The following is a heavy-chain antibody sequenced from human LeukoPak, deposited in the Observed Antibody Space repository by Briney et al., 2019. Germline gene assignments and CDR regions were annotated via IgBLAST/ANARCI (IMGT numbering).Heavy chain of an antibody. Sequence: GGYLRLSCAASGFTFSTYAMAWVRQAPGKGLEWVSAFSNSGETHYADSVKGRFTIPRDNSKNTLYLQMNSLRADDTALYYCAKDLRLSVGTSPFDYWGQGTLVTVSS. CDR1: GFTFSTYA. J-gene: IGHJ4*02. V-gene: IGHV3-23*01. CDR3: AKDLRLSVGTSPFDY. CDR2: FSNSGET. D-gene: IGHD4-23*01.